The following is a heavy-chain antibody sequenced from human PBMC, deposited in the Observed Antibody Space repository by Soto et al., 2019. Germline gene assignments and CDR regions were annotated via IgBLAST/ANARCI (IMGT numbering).Heavy chain of an antibody. V-gene: IGHV3-11*01. CDR3: ARENPSPYYYYYYMDV. CDR1: GFTFSDYY. Sequence: PGGSLRLSCAASGFTFSDYYMSWIRQAPGKGLEWVSYISSSGSTIYYADSVKGRFTISRDNAKNSLYLQMNSLRAEDTAVYYCARENPSPYYYYYYMDVWGKGTTVTVSS. CDR2: ISSSGSTI. J-gene: IGHJ6*03.